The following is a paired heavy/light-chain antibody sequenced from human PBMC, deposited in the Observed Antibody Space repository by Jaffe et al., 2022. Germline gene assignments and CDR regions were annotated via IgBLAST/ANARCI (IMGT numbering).Heavy chain of an antibody. J-gene: IGHJ4*02. CDR2: ISGSGRNP. D-gene: IGHD2-2*01. CDR3: AKGSLILVPAAKNFYFDS. V-gene: IGHV3-23*01. CDR1: GFSFRNYA. Sequence: EVQLLESGGGLVQAGGSLRLSCAASGFSFRNYAMGWVRQAPGKGLEWVSAISGSGRNPYYADSVKGLFTISRDNSENTMFLQMNSLRVEDTAIYYCAKGSLILVPAAKNFYFDSWGEGILVTVSP.
Light chain of an antibody. CDR1: QDIGNY. CDR3: QQYDSVSLIT. CDR2: DAS. Sequence: DIQMTQSPSSLSASVGDRVTITCQASQDIGNYLNWYQHKPGKAPKLLIYDASTLETGVPSRFSGGGSGTDFIFTIISLQPEDIATYYCQQYDSVSLITFGQGTRLDIK. V-gene: IGKV1-33*01. J-gene: IGKJ5*01.